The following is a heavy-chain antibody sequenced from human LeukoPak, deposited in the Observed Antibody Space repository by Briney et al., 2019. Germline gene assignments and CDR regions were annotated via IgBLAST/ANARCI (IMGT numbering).Heavy chain of an antibody. Sequence: SETLSLTCAVYGGSFSGYYWSWIRQPPGKGLEWIGEINHSGSTNYNPSLKSRVTISVDTSKNQFSLKLSSVTAADTAVYYCASAKRYSSSWYADGAFDIWGQGTMVTVSS. V-gene: IGHV4-34*01. D-gene: IGHD6-13*01. CDR3: ASAKRYSSSWYADGAFDI. CDR1: GGSFSGYY. CDR2: INHSGST. J-gene: IGHJ3*02.